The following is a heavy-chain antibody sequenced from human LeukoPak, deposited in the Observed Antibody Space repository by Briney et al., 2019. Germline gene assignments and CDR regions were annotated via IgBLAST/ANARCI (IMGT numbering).Heavy chain of an antibody. J-gene: IGHJ6*02. CDR1: GFTFSDYY. D-gene: IGHD3-22*01. Sequence: PGGSLRLSCAASGFTFSDYYMSRIRQAPGKGLEWVSYISSSGSTIYYADSVKGRFTISRDNAKNSLYLQMNSLRAEDTAVYYCARAFGYDSSGYYYVQYYYYYYGMDVWGQGTTVTVSS. CDR2: ISSSGSTI. V-gene: IGHV3-11*01. CDR3: ARAFGYDSSGYYYVQYYYYYYGMDV.